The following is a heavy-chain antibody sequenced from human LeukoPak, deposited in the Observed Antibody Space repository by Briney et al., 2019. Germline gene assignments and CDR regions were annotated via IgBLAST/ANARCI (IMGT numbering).Heavy chain of an antibody. J-gene: IGHJ6*02. Sequence: GGSLRLSCTASGFTFSSYWMTWVRQAPGKGLEWVANIHKDGSEKYYVDSVRGRFTISRDNAENSLYLQMNSLRAEDTAVYYCARDMVVDTSCYLCYYGMDVWGQGTTVTVSS. V-gene: IGHV3-7*01. CDR1: GFTFSSYW. D-gene: IGHD2-2*01. CDR2: IHKDGSEK. CDR3: ARDMVVDTSCYLCYYGMDV.